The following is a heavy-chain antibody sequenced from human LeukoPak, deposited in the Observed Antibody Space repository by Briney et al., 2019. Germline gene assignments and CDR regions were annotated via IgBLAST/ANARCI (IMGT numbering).Heavy chain of an antibody. CDR3: ATPFVYGDYAYFQH. V-gene: IGHV1-24*01. D-gene: IGHD4-17*01. CDR2: FDPDDGET. Sequence: ASVNVSFMFSGYTLTELSMHGVRQAPGKGRDWMEGFDPDDGETIYAQKFQGRFTITEDTSTDTAYMELSSLRSEDTAVYYCATPFVYGDYAYFQHWGQGTLVTVSS. CDR1: GYTLTELS. J-gene: IGHJ1*01.